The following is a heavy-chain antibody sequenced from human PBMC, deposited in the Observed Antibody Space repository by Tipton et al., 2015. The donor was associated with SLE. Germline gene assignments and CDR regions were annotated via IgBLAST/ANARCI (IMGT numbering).Heavy chain of an antibody. V-gene: IGHV4-39*07. J-gene: IGHJ4*02. D-gene: IGHD3-22*01. CDR1: GGSISSSSYY. CDR3: ARGDDSSGYYIDY. Sequence: TLSLTCTVSGGSISSSSYYWGWIRQPPGKGLEWIGSIYYSGSTYYNPSLKSRVTISVDTSKNQFSLKLSSATAADTAVYYCARGDDSSGYYIDYWGQGTLVTVSS. CDR2: IYYSGST.